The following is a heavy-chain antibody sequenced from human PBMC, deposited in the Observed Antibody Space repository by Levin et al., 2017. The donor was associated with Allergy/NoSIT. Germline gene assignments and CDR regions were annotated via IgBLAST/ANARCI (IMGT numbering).Heavy chain of an antibody. CDR2: ISSSSSYI. J-gene: IGHJ6*02. D-gene: IGHD6-13*01. V-gene: IGHV3-21*01. CDR1: GFTFSSYS. Sequence: PGGSLRLSCAASGFTFSSYSMNWVRQAPGKGLEWVSSISSSSSYIYYADSVKGRFTISRDNAKNSLYLQMNSLRAEDTAVYYCARREFWAAGTRYYYGMDGWGQGTTVTVSS. CDR3: ARREFWAAGTRYYYGMDG.